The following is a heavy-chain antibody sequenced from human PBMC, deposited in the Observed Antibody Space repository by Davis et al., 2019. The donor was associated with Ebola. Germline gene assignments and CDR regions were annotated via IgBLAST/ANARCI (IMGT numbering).Heavy chain of an antibody. J-gene: IGHJ2*01. D-gene: IGHD5-24*01. CDR3: AKDAEDGSGNWFFDF. V-gene: IGHV3-48*02. CDR2: ISSGGHDT. Sequence: PGGSLRLSCGASGFTFSRHSMNWVRQAPGKGLEWIAFISSGGHDTYYADSVRGRFTISRDNAKNLLYLQLNSLRDEETALYYCAKDAEDGSGNWFFDFRGRGALVTVSS. CDR1: GFTFSRHS.